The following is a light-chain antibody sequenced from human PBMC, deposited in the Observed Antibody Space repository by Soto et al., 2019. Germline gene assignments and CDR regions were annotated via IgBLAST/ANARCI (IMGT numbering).Light chain of an antibody. V-gene: IGKV3-15*01. J-gene: IGKJ4*01. Sequence: EIVMTQSPATLSVSPGERATLSCRASQSVSSNLAWHQQKPGQAPRLLIYGASTRATGIPARFSGSGSGTEFTLTISSLQSEDFAVYYCQHYNNWPPITFGGGTKVEIK. CDR3: QHYNNWPPIT. CDR2: GAS. CDR1: QSVSSN.